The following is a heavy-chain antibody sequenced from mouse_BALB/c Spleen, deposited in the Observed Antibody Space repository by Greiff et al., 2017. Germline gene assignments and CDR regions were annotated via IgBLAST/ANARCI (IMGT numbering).Heavy chain of an antibody. J-gene: IGHJ3*01. CDR3: ARRDYGNYVAY. CDR1: GYSITSDYA. CDR2: ISYSGST. D-gene: IGHD2-1*01. Sequence: ESGPGLVKPSQSLSLTCTVTGYSITSDYAWNWIRQFPGNKLEWMGYISYSGSTSYNPSLKSRISITRDTSKNQFFLQLNSVTTEDTATYYCARRDYGNYVAYWGQGTLVTVSA. V-gene: IGHV3-2*02.